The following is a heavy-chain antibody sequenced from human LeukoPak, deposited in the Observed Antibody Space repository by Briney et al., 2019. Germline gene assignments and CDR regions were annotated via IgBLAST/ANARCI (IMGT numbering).Heavy chain of an antibody. CDR2: INPNSGDT. D-gene: IGHD3-10*01. Sequence: GSVKVSCKASGYTFTGYYIHWVRQAPGQGLDWMGWINPNSGDTKYAQNFQGRVTMTRDTSISTAYMELSRLKSDDTALYYCARGPNYYGSGRSWFDPWGQGTLVTVSS. CDR3: ARGPNYYGSGRSWFDP. CDR1: GYTFTGYY. V-gene: IGHV1-2*02. J-gene: IGHJ5*02.